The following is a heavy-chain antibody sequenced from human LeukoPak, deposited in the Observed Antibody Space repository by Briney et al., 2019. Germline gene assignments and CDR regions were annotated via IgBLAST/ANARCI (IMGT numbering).Heavy chain of an antibody. V-gene: IGHV3-74*01. D-gene: IGHD6-19*01. J-gene: IGHJ4*02. CDR2: INSDGSST. Sequence: GGSLRLSCAASGFTFSSYWMHWVRQAPGKGLVWVSRINSDGSSTSYADSVKGRFTISRDNAKNTLYLQMNSLGAEDTAVYYCARDSPYSSGDFDYWGQGTLVTVSS. CDR3: ARDSPYSSGDFDY. CDR1: GFTFSSYW.